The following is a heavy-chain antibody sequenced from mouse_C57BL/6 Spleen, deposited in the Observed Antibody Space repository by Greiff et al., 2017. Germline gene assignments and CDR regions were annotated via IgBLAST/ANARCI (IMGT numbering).Heavy chain of an antibody. D-gene: IGHD2-4*01. J-gene: IGHJ4*01. CDR3: ARDEGYDYDMDY. V-gene: IGHV3-6*01. CDR1: GYSITSGYY. CDR2: ISYDGSN. Sequence: EVKLQESGPGLVKPSQSLSLTCSVTGYSITSGYYWNWIRQFPGNKLEWMGYISYDGSNNYNPSLKNRISITRDTSKNQFFLKLNSVTTEDTATYYCARDEGYDYDMDYWGQGTSVTVSS.